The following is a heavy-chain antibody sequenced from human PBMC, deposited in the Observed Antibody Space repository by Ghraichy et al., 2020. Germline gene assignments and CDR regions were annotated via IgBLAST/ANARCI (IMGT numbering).Heavy chain of an antibody. D-gene: IGHD3-22*01. V-gene: IGHV4-61*01. Sequence: SQTLSLTCTVSGASVGSGTYYWSWVRQAPGTGLEWIGYIYYSGSSNYNPSLKSRVTMSVDTSKSQFSLKLSSVTAADTAVYYCARIRYYESSGSRNYFDSWGQGTLVTVSS. CDR2: IYYSGSS. CDR3: ARIRYYESSGSRNYFDS. J-gene: IGHJ4*02. CDR1: GASVGSGTYY.